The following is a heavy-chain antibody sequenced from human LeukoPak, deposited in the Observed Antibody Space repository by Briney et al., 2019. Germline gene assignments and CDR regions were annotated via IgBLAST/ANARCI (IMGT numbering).Heavy chain of an antibody. J-gene: IGHJ3*02. CDR2: IYPGDSDT. CDR1: GYSFTSYW. CDR3: ARLRSSGYSWYDALDI. D-gene: IGHD3-22*01. V-gene: IGHV5-51*01. Sequence: GESLKISCKGSGYSFTSYWIGWVRQMSGKGLEWMGIIYPGDSDTRYSPSFQGQVTISADKSISTAYLQWSSLKASDTAMYYCARLRSSGYSWYDALDIWGQGTMVTVSS.